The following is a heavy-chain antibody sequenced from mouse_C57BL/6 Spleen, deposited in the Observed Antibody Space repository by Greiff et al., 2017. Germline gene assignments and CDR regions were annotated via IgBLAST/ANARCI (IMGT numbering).Heavy chain of an antibody. CDR1: GFTFSDYG. J-gene: IGHJ3*01. V-gene: IGHV5-17*01. CDR2: ISSGSSTI. Sequence: EVQLVESGGGLVKPGGSLKLSCAASGFTFSDYGMHWVRQAPEKGLEWVAYISSGSSTIYYADTVKGRFTISRDNAKNTLFLQMTSLRSEDTAMYYCANLWKFAYWGQGTLVTVSA. D-gene: IGHD1-1*02. CDR3: ANLWKFAY.